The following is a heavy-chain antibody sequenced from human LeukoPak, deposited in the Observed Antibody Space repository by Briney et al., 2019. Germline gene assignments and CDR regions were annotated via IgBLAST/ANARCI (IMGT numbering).Heavy chain of an antibody. CDR3: AKNGCCSGGSRYSLTRRDAFDI. J-gene: IGHJ3*02. Sequence: GGSLRLSCAASGFTFSSYAMSWVRQAPGKGLEWVSAISGSGGSTYYADSVKGRFTISRDNSKNTLYLQMNSLRAEDTAVYYCAKNGCCSGGSRYSLTRRDAFDIWGQGTMVTVSS. D-gene: IGHD2-15*01. V-gene: IGHV3-23*01. CDR1: GFTFSSYA. CDR2: ISGSGGST.